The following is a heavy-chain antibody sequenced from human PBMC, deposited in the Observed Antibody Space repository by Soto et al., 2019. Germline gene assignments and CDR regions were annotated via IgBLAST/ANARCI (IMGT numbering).Heavy chain of an antibody. CDR1: GFTFSSYA. CDR3: ALTAPPKGSGWFLDY. J-gene: IGHJ4*02. V-gene: IGHV3-23*01. CDR2: ISGSGGSA. D-gene: IGHD6-19*01. Sequence: EVQLLESGGGLVQPGGSLRLSCAASGFTFSSYAMSWVRQAPGKGLEWVSVISGSGGSAYYADSVKGRFTISRDNSKNTLYLHMNSLRAEDTAVFYCALTAPPKGSGWFLDYWGQGTLVTVSS.